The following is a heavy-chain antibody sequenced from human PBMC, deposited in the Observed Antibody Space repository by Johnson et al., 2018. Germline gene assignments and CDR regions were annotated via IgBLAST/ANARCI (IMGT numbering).Heavy chain of an antibody. V-gene: IGHV4-39*02. CDR1: GGSISSSSYY. J-gene: IGHJ6*02. CDR2: IYYSGST. CDR3: ARETMTDERYYYGMDV. Sequence: QVQLQESGPGLVKPSETLSLTCTVSGGSISSSSYYWGWIRQPPGKGLEWIGSIYYSGSTYYNPSLKSRVTISVDTSKNQFSLKLSSVTAADTAVYYCARETMTDERYYYGMDVWGQGTTVTVSS. D-gene: IGHD3-22*01.